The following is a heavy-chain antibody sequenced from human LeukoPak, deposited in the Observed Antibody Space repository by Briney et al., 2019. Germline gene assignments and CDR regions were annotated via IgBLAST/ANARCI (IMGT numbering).Heavy chain of an antibody. V-gene: IGHV3-30-3*01. CDR3: ARALFYYDSSGYLRYYFDY. D-gene: IGHD3-22*01. J-gene: IGHJ4*02. CDR2: ISYDGSNK. Sequence: GRSLRLSCAASGFTFSSYAMHWVRQAPGKGLEWVAVISYDGSNKYYADSVKARFTISRDNSKNTLYLQMNSLRAEDTAVYYCARALFYYDSSGYLRYYFDYWGQGTLVTVSS. CDR1: GFTFSSYA.